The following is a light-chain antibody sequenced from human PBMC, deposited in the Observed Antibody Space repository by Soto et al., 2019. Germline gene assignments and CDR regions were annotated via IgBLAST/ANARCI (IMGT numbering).Light chain of an antibody. Sequence: QSVLTQPASVSGSPEQSITISCTGTSSDVGGYKYVSWYQLHPGKAPKLMIYEVSNRPSGISNRFSASKSGNTASLTISGLQAEDEADYYCFSYTSSTAYVFGTGTKVTVL. CDR3: FSYTSSTAYV. CDR2: EVS. CDR1: SSDVGGYKY. V-gene: IGLV2-14*01. J-gene: IGLJ1*01.